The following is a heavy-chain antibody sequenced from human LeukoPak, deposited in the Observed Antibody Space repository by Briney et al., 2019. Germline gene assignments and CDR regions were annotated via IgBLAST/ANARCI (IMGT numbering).Heavy chain of an antibody. CDR2: INHSGST. D-gene: IGHD6-19*01. CDR1: GGSFSGYY. J-gene: IGHJ6*02. Sequence: YPSETLSLTCAVYGGSFSGYYWSWIRQPPGKGLEWIGEINHSGSTNYNPSLKSRVTISVDTSKNQFSLKLSSVTAADTAAYYCARVLSSGWTPYYYYYGMDVWGQGTTVTVSS. V-gene: IGHV4-34*01. CDR3: ARVLSSGWTPYYYYYGMDV.